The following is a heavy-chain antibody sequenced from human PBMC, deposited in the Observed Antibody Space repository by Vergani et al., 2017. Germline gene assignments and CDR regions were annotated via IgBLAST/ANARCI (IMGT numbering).Heavy chain of an antibody. V-gene: IGHV3-11*01. J-gene: IGHJ4*02. CDR3: AKADYYDSSGYYNGPYYFDY. D-gene: IGHD3-22*01. CDR2: ISSSGSTI. Sequence: QVQLVESGGNLVKPGGSLRLSCAASGFTFSDYYMTWIRQAPGKGLEWISYISSSGSTIYYADSVKGRFTISRDNAKNSLYLQMNSLRAEDTAVYYCAKADYYDSSGYYNGPYYFDYWGQGTLVTVSS. CDR1: GFTFSDYY.